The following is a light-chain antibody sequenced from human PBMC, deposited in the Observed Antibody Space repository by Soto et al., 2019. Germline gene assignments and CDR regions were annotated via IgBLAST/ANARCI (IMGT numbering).Light chain of an antibody. CDR1: QSVSNNY. CDR2: GAS. V-gene: IGKV3-20*01. Sequence: ELVLTQSPGTLSLSPGQRDTLSCRASQSVSNNYLAWYQQKPGQAPRLLIYGASNRATGIPDRFSGSGSGTDFTLTISRLEPEDFAVYYCQQYGSSGTFGQGTKVDI. J-gene: IGKJ1*01. CDR3: QQYGSSGT.